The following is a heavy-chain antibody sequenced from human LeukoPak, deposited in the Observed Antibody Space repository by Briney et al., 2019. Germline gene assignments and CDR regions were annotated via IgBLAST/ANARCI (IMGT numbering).Heavy chain of an antibody. D-gene: IGHD3-10*01. CDR2: IYYSGST. CDR3: ARGHPIWFGENRYYYGMDV. CDR1: GGSISSSSYY. Sequence: PSETLSLTCTVSGGSISSSSYYWGWIRQPPGKGLEWIGSIYYSGSTYYNPSLKSRVTISVDTSKNQFSLKLSSVTAADTAVYYCARGHPIWFGENRYYYGMDVWGQGTTVTVSS. V-gene: IGHV4-39*07. J-gene: IGHJ6*02.